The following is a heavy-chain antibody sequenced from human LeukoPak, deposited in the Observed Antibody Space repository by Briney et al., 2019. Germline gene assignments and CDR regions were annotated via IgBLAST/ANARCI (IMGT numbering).Heavy chain of an antibody. D-gene: IGHD2-21*02. Sequence: ASVKVSCKASGGTFSSYAISWVRQAPGQGLEWMGGIIPIFGTANYAQKFQGRVTITADESTSTAYMELSSLRSEDTAVYYCASVAHLAYCGGDCSLDYWGQGTLVTVSS. CDR3: ASVAHLAYCGGDCSLDY. CDR1: GGTFSSYA. J-gene: IGHJ4*02. CDR2: IIPIFGTA. V-gene: IGHV1-69*01.